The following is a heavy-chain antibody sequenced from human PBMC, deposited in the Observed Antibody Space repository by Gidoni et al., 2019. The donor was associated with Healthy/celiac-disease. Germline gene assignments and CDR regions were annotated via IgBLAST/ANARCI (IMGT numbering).Heavy chain of an antibody. CDR1: GFTFSNAW. V-gene: IGHV3-15*07. D-gene: IGHD5-18*01. Sequence: EVQLVESGGGLVKPGGSLRLSCAASGFTFSNAWMNGVRQAPGKGLEWVGRIKSKTDGGTTDYAAPVKGRFTISRDDSKNTLYLQMNSLKTEDTAVYYCTTEGATAMTRRDYYYYGMDVWGQGTTVTVSS. J-gene: IGHJ6*02. CDR3: TTEGATAMTRRDYYYYGMDV. CDR2: IKSKTDGGTT.